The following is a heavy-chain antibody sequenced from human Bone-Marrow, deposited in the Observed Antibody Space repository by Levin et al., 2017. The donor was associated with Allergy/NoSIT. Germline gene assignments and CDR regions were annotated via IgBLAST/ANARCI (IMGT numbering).Heavy chain of an antibody. J-gene: IGHJ6*02. Sequence: PSETLSLTCTVSGGSISSSSYFWGWIRQPPGKGLEWIGSIFYSGYTYYNPSLKSRVTISVDTSKNQFSLKLSSVTASDTAVYFCARHRATAISNGNYYFYAMDVWGQGTTVPVSS. CDR2: IFYSGYT. D-gene: IGHD1-26*01. V-gene: IGHV4-39*01. CDR1: GGSISSSSYF. CDR3: ARHRATAISNGNYYFYAMDV.